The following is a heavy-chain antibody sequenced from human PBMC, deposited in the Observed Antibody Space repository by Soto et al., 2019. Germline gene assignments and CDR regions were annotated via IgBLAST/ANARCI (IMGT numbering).Heavy chain of an antibody. CDR1: GFTFSSYS. CDR3: ARDSLAKYSSRDWFDP. CDR2: ISSSSSYI. D-gene: IGHD6-13*01. V-gene: IGHV3-21*01. J-gene: IGHJ5*02. Sequence: EVQLVESGGGLVKPGGSLRLSCAASGFTFSSYSMNWVRQAPGKGLEWVSSISSSSSYIYYADSVKGRFTISRDNAKNSLYRQMNSLRAEHTAVYYCARDSLAKYSSRDWFDPWGQGTLVTVSS.